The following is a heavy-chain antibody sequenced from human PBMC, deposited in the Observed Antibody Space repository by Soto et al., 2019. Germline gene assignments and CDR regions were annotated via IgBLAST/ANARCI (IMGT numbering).Heavy chain of an antibody. J-gene: IGHJ4*02. CDR1: GFTISSYE. CDR2: ISSSGTTI. CDR3: ARFSSTWYSSWDY. V-gene: IGHV3-48*03. D-gene: IGHD6-13*01. Sequence: EVQLVESGGGLEQPGGSLRLSCAASGFTISSYEMNWVRQAPGKGLEWLSYISSSGTTIYYADSVKGRFTISRDNAKNSLYLQMNSLRAEDTAVYYCARFSSTWYSSWDYWGQGTLVTVSP.